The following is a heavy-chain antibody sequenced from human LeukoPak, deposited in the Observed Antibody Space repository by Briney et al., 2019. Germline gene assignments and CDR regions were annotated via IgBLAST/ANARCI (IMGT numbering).Heavy chain of an antibody. CDR2: IKSKTHGGTT. Sequence: PGGSLRLSCAASGFTFSNAWMSWVRQPPGKGLEWVGCIKSKTHGGTTAYAAPVKGRFTISRDDSKNTLYPQMNSLKTEDTAVYYCTTDVMSDPITMVRGVISVSFDYWGQGTLVTVSS. J-gene: IGHJ4*02. D-gene: IGHD3-10*01. V-gene: IGHV3-15*01. CDR1: GFTFSNAW. CDR3: TTDVMSDPITMVRGVISVSFDY.